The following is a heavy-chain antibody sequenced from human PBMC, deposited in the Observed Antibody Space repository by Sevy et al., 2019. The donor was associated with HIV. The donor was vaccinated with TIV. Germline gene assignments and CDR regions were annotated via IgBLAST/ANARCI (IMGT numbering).Heavy chain of an antibody. Sequence: GGSLRLSCVASGLIFDSFWMSWVRQVPGKGLEWVANINQDGTTTYYLGSVRGRFTISRDNAKKSVYLQMNSLRAEDSALYYCVRAIANFDSFWGQGTLVTVSS. D-gene: IGHD3-9*01. CDR1: GLIFDSFW. J-gene: IGHJ4*02. CDR2: INQDGTTT. V-gene: IGHV3-7*04. CDR3: VRAIANFDSF.